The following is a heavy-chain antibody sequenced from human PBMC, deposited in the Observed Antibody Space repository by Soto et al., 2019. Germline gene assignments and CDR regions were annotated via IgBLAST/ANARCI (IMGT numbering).Heavy chain of an antibody. Sequence: TGGSLRLSCAASGFTFDDYGMSWVRQALGKGLEWVSGINWNGGSTGYADSVKGRFTISRDNAKNSLYLQMNSLRAEDTALYYCARGHGTYYYDNSDYRDAFDIWGQGTMVTVSS. CDR3: ARGHGTYYYDNSDYRDAFDI. D-gene: IGHD3-22*01. CDR2: INWNGGST. J-gene: IGHJ3*02. CDR1: GFTFDDYG. V-gene: IGHV3-20*04.